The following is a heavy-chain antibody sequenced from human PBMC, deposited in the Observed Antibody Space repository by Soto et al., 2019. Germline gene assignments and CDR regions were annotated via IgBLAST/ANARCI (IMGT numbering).Heavy chain of an antibody. V-gene: IGHV3-33*01. CDR2: IWYDGSNK. Sequence: QLQLVESGGGVVQPGRSLRLSCAASGFTFSSYGMHWVRQAPGTGLEWVAVIWYDGSNKYYADSVKGRFIISRDNSKNTLNLQMNSLRAEDTAVYYCARELGYCSSTSCYKGYYGMDVWGPGTTVTVS. J-gene: IGHJ6*02. CDR3: ARELGYCSSTSCYKGYYGMDV. CDR1: GFTFSSYG. D-gene: IGHD2-2*02.